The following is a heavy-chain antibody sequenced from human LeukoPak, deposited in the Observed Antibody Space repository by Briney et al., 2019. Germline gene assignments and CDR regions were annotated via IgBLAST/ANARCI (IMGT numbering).Heavy chain of an antibody. V-gene: IGHV3-23*01. J-gene: IGHJ5*02. CDR3: ARGTTGRYNWFDP. Sequence: GGSLRLSCAASGFSFSNYAMSWVRQGPGKGLEWVSAIGGSIGSTFYTDSVKGRFTISRDNSKNTLYLQMNSLRAEDTAVYYCARGTTGRYNWFDPWGQGTLVTVSS. CDR2: IGGSIGST. CDR1: GFSFSNYA. D-gene: IGHD1-1*01.